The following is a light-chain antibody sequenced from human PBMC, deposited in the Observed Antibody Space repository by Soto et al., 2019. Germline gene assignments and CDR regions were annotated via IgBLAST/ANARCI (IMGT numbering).Light chain of an antibody. Sequence: IVMYQSAAALSVSPGERATLSCRASQSVSNFLAWYQQKPGQAPRLLIYDASNRATGIPARFSGTGSGTDFTLTINNLEPEDFAVYYCQVRTNWSIAFGRGTRLAIK. V-gene: IGKV3-11*01. CDR3: QVRTNWSIA. CDR1: QSVSNF. J-gene: IGKJ5*01. CDR2: DAS.